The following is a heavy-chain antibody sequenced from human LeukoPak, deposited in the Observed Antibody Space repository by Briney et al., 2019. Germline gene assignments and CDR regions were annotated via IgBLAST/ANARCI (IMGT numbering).Heavy chain of an antibody. Sequence: ASVKVSCKASGGTFSSYAISWVRQAPGQGLEWMGIINPSGGSTSYAQKFQGRVTMTRDTSTSTVYMELSSLRSEDTAVYYCAREYLPTLGHQFQHWGQGTLVTVSS. J-gene: IGHJ1*01. V-gene: IGHV1-46*01. CDR1: GGTFSSYA. CDR2: INPSGGST. CDR3: AREYLPTLGHQFQH.